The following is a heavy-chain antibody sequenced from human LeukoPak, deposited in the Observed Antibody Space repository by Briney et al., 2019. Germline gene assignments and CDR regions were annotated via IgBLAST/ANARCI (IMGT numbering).Heavy chain of an antibody. D-gene: IGHD2-2*01. J-gene: IGHJ4*02. Sequence: SETLSLTCAVYGGSFSGYYWSWIRQPPGKGLEWIGEINHSGSTNYNPSLKSRVTISVDTSKNQFSLKLSSVTAADTAVYYCARRRNCSSTSCQKHFDYWGQGTLVTVSS. CDR1: GGSFSGYY. CDR2: INHSGST. CDR3: ARRRNCSSTSCQKHFDY. V-gene: IGHV4-34*01.